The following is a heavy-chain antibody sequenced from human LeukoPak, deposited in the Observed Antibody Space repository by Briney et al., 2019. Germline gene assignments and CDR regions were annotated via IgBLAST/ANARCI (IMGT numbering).Heavy chain of an antibody. Sequence: PGGSLRLSCAASGLTFSDYWMSWVRQAPGKGPEWVATIKQGGSKDHYVDSVKGRFTVAEDNARNLPFLQMNSLRAEATAVYYCTTYKNWVAGDVWGKGTTVSVSS. CDR3: TTYKNWVAGDV. CDR2: IKQGGSKD. V-gene: IGHV3-7*01. J-gene: IGHJ6*04. D-gene: IGHD7-27*01. CDR1: GLTFSDYW.